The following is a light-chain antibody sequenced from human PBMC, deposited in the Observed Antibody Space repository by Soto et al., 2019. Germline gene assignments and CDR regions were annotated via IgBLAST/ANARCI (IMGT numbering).Light chain of an antibody. CDR3: QQYNNWPRGT. V-gene: IGKV1-9*01. J-gene: IGKJ1*01. CDR2: TIS. CDR1: QGVSSF. Sequence: IPLTQSPSALSAPVGDRVTITCRASQGVSSFLAWYQQKPGKAPKLLIYTISTLQSGVPSRFSGSGSGTDFTLTISSLQPEDFAVYYCQQYNNWPRGTFGQGANVDI.